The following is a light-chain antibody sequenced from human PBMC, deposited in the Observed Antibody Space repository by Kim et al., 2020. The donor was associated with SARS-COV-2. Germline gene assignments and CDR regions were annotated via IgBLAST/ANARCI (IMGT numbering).Light chain of an antibody. CDR3: CSHAGGYTEYV. V-gene: IGLV2-11*03. CDR1: DSDGDAHNY. J-gene: IGLJ1*01. Sequence: SVNITCTGSDSDGDAHNYVSWYQQHPGKDPKLMIYGVSQRPSGVPDRFSVSKSGNTASLTISGLQAEDEAEYYCCSHAGGYTEYVFGIGTKVTVL. CDR2: GVS.